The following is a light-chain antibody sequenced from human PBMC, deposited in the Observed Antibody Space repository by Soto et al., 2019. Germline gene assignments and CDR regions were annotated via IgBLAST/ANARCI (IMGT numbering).Light chain of an antibody. J-gene: IGLJ2*01. CDR1: SGTIASNY. V-gene: IGLV6-57*02. CDR3: QSYDISNLHVV. Sequence: NFMLTQPHSVSESPGKTVTISCTGSSGTIASNYVQWYQQRPGSAPTTMIYEDNQRPSGVPDRFSGSIDSSSNSASLTISGLKTEDEADYYCQSYDISNLHVVFGGGTQLTVL. CDR2: EDN.